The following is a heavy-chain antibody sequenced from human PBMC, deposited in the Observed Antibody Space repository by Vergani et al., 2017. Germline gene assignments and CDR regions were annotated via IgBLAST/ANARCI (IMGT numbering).Heavy chain of an antibody. V-gene: IGHV3-21*01. CDR2: IASSTSYI. D-gene: IGHD5-24*01. J-gene: IGHJ4*02. CDR3: ARETRDTPSSLDY. Sequence: EVQLVESGGGLVKPGGSLRLSCAASGFTFTNYNMNWVRQAPGKGLECVSSIASSTSYIYYADSVKGRFTVARDNAQNSLHLQMNSLRAEDTAVYYCARETRDTPSSLDYWGQGTLVTVSS. CDR1: GFTFTNYN.